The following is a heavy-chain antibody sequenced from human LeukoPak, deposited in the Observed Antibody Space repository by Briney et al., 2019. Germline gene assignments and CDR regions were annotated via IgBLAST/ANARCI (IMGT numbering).Heavy chain of an antibody. J-gene: IGHJ4*02. Sequence: SQSLYLTYIASSGTINNYYWVWVRQPAGTGLERIGSIYTTGGADYDPSLQSRVAISIDTSHKQFSLTLKSVTAADTATYFCARHGYAASHFFLDYWSQGAPVTVSS. CDR1: SGTINNYY. CDR3: ARHGYAASHFFLDY. D-gene: IGHD5-18*01. V-gene: IGHV4-4*07. CDR2: IYTTGGA.